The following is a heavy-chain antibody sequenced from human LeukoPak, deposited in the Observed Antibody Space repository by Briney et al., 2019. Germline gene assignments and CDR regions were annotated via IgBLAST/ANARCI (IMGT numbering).Heavy chain of an antibody. Sequence: SETLSLTCTVSGGSISSSSYYWGWIRQPPGKGLEWIGSIYYSGSTYYNPSLKSRVTISVDTSKNQFSLELSSVTAADTAVYYCASLVVVTAISYYGMDVWGQGTTVTVSS. CDR2: IYYSGST. D-gene: IGHD2-21*02. CDR1: GGSISSSSYY. J-gene: IGHJ6*02. V-gene: IGHV4-39*01. CDR3: ASLVVVTAISYYGMDV.